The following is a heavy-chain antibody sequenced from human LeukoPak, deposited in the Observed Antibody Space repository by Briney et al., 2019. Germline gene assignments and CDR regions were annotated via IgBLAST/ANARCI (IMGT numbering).Heavy chain of an antibody. D-gene: IGHD6-13*01. CDR2: MYYSGST. CDR3: ARQVTSSRRTLFDY. CDR1: GGSINGTNKY. Sequence: SETLSLTCTASGGSINGTNKYWGGIRQPPGKGLEWIGTMYYSGSTYYNPSLKSRVTISVDTSKNQFSLKLSSVTAADTAIYYCARQVTSSRRTLFDYWAQGTLVTVSS. J-gene: IGHJ4*02. V-gene: IGHV4-39*01.